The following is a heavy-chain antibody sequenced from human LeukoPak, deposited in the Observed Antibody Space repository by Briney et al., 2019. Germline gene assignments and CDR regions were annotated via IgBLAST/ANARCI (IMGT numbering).Heavy chain of an antibody. Sequence: SGPTLVNPTQTLTLTCTFSGFSLSSSGMCVSWIRQPPWKALEWLARIDWDDDKYYNTSLKTRVTISKDTSKKQVVLTMTNMDPVDTATYYCARIRGQVGAAFGNYFDYWGQGTLVTVSS. CDR2: IDWDDDK. V-gene: IGHV2-70*11. CDR1: GFSLSSSGMC. CDR3: ARIRGQVGAAFGNYFDY. D-gene: IGHD1-26*01. J-gene: IGHJ4*02.